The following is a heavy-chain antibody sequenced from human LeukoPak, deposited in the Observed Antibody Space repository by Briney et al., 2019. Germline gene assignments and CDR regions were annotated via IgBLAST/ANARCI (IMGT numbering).Heavy chain of an antibody. D-gene: IGHD2-15*01. CDR2: ISAYNGNT. J-gene: IGHJ5*02. V-gene: IGHV1-18*01. CDR1: GYTFTSYG. CDR3: ARIPSCKSSGGSCYVQVHWFDP. Sequence: TSVKVSCKASGYTFTSYGISGVRQAPGQGLEWMGWISAYNGNTNYAQKLQGRVTMTTDTSTSTAYMELRSLRSDDTAVYYCARIPSCKSSGGSCYVQVHWFDPWGQGTLVTVSS.